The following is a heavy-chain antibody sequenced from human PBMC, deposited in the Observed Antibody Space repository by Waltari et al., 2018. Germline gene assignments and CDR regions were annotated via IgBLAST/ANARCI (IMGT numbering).Heavy chain of an antibody. J-gene: IGHJ4*02. V-gene: IGHV3-49*04. CDR3: LKWRDHQFFDH. D-gene: IGHD2-8*01. Sequence: EVQLVESGGGLVQPGRSLRLSCTTSGFNFVDYFMSWVRQAPGKGMEWLSFSGGNADVGTTDYAASVQGRFAISRDDSKSVAYLQMNSLKTEDTAVYYCLKWRDHQFFDHWGQGTLVTVSS. CDR2: SGGNADVGTT. CDR1: GFNFVDYF.